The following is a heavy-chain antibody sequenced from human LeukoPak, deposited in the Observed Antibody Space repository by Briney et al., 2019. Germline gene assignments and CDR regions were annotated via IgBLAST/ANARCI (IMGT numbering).Heavy chain of an antibody. J-gene: IGHJ3*02. Sequence: SETLSLTCTVSGASITTYFWAWIRQFPGGGLEWIGYVHHSGNTNYNPSLQSRIMTSVDTSKNLLSLKLTSVTAADTAVYYCARKYDSSGLANAFDIWGQGTIVTVSS. CDR2: VHHSGNT. V-gene: IGHV4-59*08. CDR1: GASITTYF. D-gene: IGHD3-22*01. CDR3: ARKYDSSGLANAFDI.